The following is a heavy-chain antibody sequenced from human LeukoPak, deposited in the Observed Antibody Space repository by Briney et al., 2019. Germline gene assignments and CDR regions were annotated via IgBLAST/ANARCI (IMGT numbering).Heavy chain of an antibody. V-gene: IGHV1-8*01. CDR3: ARARRSLDY. CDR1: GYTFTSYD. Sequence: ASVKVSCKASGYTFTSYDINWVRQATGQGLEWMGWMNPNSGNTGYAQKFQGGVTMTRDTSTSTVYMELSSLRSEDTAVYYCARARRSLDYWGQGTLVTVSS. CDR2: MNPNSGNT. D-gene: IGHD2-15*01. J-gene: IGHJ4*02.